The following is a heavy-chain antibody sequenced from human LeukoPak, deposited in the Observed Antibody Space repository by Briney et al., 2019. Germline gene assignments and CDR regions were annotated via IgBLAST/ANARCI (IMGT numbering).Heavy chain of an antibody. V-gene: IGHV4-34*01. Sequence: SETLSLTCAVYGGSFSDYYWSWIRQPPGKGLEWIGEINHSGSTNYNPSLKSRVTISVDTSKNQFSLKLSSVTAADTAVYSCARRGANSGSYSHFDLWGRGTLVTVSA. CDR3: ARRGANSGSYSHFDL. J-gene: IGHJ2*01. CDR2: INHSGST. CDR1: GGSFSDYY. D-gene: IGHD1-26*01.